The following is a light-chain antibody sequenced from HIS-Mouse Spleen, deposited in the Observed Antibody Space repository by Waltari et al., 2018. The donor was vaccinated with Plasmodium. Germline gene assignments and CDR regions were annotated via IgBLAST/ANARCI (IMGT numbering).Light chain of an antibody. CDR3: QQYGSSPYT. Sequence: EIVLTQSPGTLSLSPGERATLSCRASQSVSSSYLAWYQRKPGQAPRLLIYGASSRATGIPDRFSGSVSGTDFTLTISRLEPEDFAVYYCQQYGSSPYTFGQGTKLEIK. J-gene: IGKJ2*01. CDR2: GAS. CDR1: QSVSSSY. V-gene: IGKV3-20*01.